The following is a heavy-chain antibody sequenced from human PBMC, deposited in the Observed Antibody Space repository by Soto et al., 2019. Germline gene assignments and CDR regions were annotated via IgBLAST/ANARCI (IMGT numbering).Heavy chain of an antibody. CDR2: ISSSGSYI. CDR3: ARGTFYYDRHAYYGY. V-gene: IGHV3-21*01. J-gene: IGHJ4*02. Sequence: GGSLRLSCAASGFTFSSYSMNWVRQAPGKGLEWASSISSSGSYIYYADSVKGRFTISRDNAKNSLYLQMNSLRAEDTAVYYCARGTFYYDRHAYYGYSGQGTVVTVSS. CDR1: GFTFSSYS. D-gene: IGHD3-22*01.